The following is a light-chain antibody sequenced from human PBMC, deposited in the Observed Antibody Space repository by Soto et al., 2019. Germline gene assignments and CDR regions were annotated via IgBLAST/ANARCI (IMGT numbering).Light chain of an antibody. CDR1: QSVSSN. V-gene: IGKV3-15*01. CDR2: GAS. J-gene: IGKJ4*01. Sequence: IGLRHTAAILRVSPGERATLSCRASQSVSSNLAWYQQKPGQAPRLLIYGASTRATGIPARFSGSGSGTEFTLTISSLQSEAFAVYYCQQYNTWSPLTFGGGTKVDIK. CDR3: QQYNTWSPLT.